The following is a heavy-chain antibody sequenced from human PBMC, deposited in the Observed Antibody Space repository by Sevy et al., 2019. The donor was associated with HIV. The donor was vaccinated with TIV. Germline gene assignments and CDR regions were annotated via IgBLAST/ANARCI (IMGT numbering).Heavy chain of an antibody. CDR1: GGSISSYY. D-gene: IGHD3-3*01. CDR2: IYYSGST. CDR3: ARGMGYDVWSGYSLYYGMDV. J-gene: IGHJ6*02. Sequence: SDTLSLTCTVSGGSISSYYWSWIRQPPGKGLEWIGYIYYSGSTNYNPSLKSRVTISVDTSKNQFSLKLSSVTAADTAVYYCARGMGYDVWSGYSLYYGMDVWGQGTTVTVSS. V-gene: IGHV4-59*01.